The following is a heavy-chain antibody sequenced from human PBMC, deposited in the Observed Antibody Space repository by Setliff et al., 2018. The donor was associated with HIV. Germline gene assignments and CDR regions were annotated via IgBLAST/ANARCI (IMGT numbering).Heavy chain of an antibody. J-gene: IGHJ6*03. V-gene: IGHV4-59*01. CDR3: ARGDGTKYYYYYMDV. Sequence: PSETLSLTCTVSGGSISSYYWSWIRRPPGKGLEWIGYIYYSGSTNYNPSLKSRVTISVDTSKNQFSLKLSSVTAADTAVYYCARGDGTKYYYYYMDVWGKGTTVTVSS. D-gene: IGHD1-7*01. CDR2: IYYSGST. CDR1: GGSISSYY.